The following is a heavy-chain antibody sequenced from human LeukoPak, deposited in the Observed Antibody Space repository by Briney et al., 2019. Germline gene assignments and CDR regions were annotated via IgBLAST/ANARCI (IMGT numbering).Heavy chain of an antibody. J-gene: IGHJ4*02. CDR3: ARGVRGTGTKKALFDY. D-gene: IGHD1-7*01. CDR2: IYYSGST. CDR1: GGSISSGGYY. V-gene: IGHV4-31*03. Sequence: SQTLSLTCTVSGGSISSGGYYWSWLRQHPGTGLEWIGYIYYSGSTYYNPSLKSRVTISVDTSKNQFSLKLSSVTAANTAVYYCARGVRGTGTKKALFDYWGQGTLVTVSS.